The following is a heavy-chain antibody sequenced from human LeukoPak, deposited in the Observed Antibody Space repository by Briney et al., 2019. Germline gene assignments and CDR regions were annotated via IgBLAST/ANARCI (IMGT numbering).Heavy chain of an antibody. Sequence: PSETLSLTCTVSGDSISSDYWRWIRQPPGKGLEWIGYIYYSGSTNYNPSLKSRVTISVDTSKNQFSLKLSSVTAADTAVYYCASLYSSSWYDAFDIWGQGTMVTVSS. CDR3: ASLYSSSWYDAFDI. V-gene: IGHV4-59*01. CDR2: IYYSGST. D-gene: IGHD6-13*01. CDR1: GDSISSDY. J-gene: IGHJ3*02.